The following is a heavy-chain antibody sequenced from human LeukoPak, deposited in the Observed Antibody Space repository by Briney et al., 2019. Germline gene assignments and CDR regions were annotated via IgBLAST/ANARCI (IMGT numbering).Heavy chain of an antibody. Sequence: PGGSLRLSCTASGFNFGDYFMSWIRQSPGKGLEWVAFISGSGTNIHYADSVKGRFTISRDNAKNSLYLEMRSLRSEDTAVYYCASSRVFDYWGQGALISVSS. CDR3: ASSRVFDY. V-gene: IGHV3-11*04. J-gene: IGHJ4*02. CDR1: GFNFGDYF. CDR2: ISGSGTNI.